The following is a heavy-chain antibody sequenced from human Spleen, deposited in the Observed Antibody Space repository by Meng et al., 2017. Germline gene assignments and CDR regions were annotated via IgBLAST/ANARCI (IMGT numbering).Heavy chain of an antibody. CDR3: ASFGYCSGGTCSFTDWFDT. D-gene: IGHD2-15*01. CDR2: IIPIFGTA. J-gene: IGHJ5*02. Sequence: SVKVSCKASGSTFSTYTITWVRQAPGQGLEWMGGIIPIFGTANYAQKFQGRVTITADKSTSTAYMELSSLRSDDTAVYYCASFGYCSGGTCSFTDWFDTWGQGTLVTVSS. V-gene: IGHV1-69*06. CDR1: GSTFSTYT.